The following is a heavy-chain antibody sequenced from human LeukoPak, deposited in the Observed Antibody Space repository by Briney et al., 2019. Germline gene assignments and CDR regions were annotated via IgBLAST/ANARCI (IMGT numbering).Heavy chain of an antibody. J-gene: IGHJ4*02. D-gene: IGHD3-22*01. CDR1: GYTFIGYY. Sequence: GASVKVSCKASGYTFIGYYMHWVRQAPGQGLEWMGRINPNSGGTNYAQKFQGRVTMTRDTSISTAYMELSRLRSDDTAVYYCARDYYDSTGYYHGYYFDYWGQGTLVTVSS. CDR2: INPNSGGT. CDR3: ARDYYDSTGYYHGYYFDY. V-gene: IGHV1-2*06.